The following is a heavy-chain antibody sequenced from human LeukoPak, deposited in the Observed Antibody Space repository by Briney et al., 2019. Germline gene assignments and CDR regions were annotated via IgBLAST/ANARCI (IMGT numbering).Heavy chain of an antibody. D-gene: IGHD6-19*01. V-gene: IGHV3-30*18. CDR2: ISYDGSNK. Sequence: GGSLRLSCAASGFTFSSYGMHWVRQAPGKGLEWVAVISYDGSNKYYADSVKGRFTISRDNSKNTLYLQMNSLRAEDTAVYYCAKVQKKYSSGWYYYYYGMDVWGQGTTVTVSS. J-gene: IGHJ6*02. CDR3: AKVQKKYSSGWYYYYYGMDV. CDR1: GFTFSSYG.